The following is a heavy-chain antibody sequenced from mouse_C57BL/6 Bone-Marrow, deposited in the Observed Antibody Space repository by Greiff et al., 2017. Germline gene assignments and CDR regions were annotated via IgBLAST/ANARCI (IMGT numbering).Heavy chain of an antibody. V-gene: IGHV1-53*01. J-gene: IGHJ4*01. CDR3: ARGWLLPYAMDY. D-gene: IGHD1-1*02. CDR2: INPSNGGT. Sequence: QVQLQQPGTELVKPGASVKLSCKASGYTFTSYWMHWVKQRPGHGLEWIGDINPSNGGTNYNEQFKSKATLTVDKSSSTAYMKLSSLTSEDSAVYYCARGWLLPYAMDYWGQGTSVTVSS. CDR1: GYTFTSYW.